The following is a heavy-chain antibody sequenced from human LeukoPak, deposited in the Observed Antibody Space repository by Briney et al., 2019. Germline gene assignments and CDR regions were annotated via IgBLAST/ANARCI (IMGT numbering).Heavy chain of an antibody. CDR2: ISWNSGSI. J-gene: IGHJ4*02. CDR3: ARDLGPGANWGSEYY. V-gene: IGHV3-9*01. CDR1: GFTFDDYA. D-gene: IGHD7-27*01. Sequence: GGSLRLSCAASGFTFDDYAMHWVRQAPGKGLEWVSGISWNSGSIGYADSVKGRFTISRDNAKNSLYLQMNSLRAEDTAVYYCARDLGPGANWGSEYYWGQGTLVTVSS.